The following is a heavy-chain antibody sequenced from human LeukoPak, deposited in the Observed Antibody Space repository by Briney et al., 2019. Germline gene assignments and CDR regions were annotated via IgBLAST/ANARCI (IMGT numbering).Heavy chain of an antibody. CDR3: ARNYGSGSFKPHAFDI. D-gene: IGHD3-10*01. CDR1: GFTFSSYA. V-gene: IGHV3-23*01. Sequence: GGSLRLSCAASGFTFSSYAMSWVRQAPGKGREWFSAISGSGGSTYYVDSVKGRFTISRDNSKQTLYLQMNSLSAEDTAVYYCARNYGSGSFKPHAFDIWGQGTMVTVSS. CDR2: ISGSGGST. J-gene: IGHJ3*02.